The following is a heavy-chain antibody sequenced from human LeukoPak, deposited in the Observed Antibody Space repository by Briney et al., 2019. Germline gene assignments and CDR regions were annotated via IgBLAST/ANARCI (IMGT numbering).Heavy chain of an antibody. CDR1: GFTFSSYW. CDR3: ARDYEQAVAGTARAFDI. Sequence: GGSLRLSCAASGFTFSSYWMSWVRQAPGKGLEWVANIKQDGSEKYYVDSVKGRFTISRDNAKNSLYLQMNSLRAEDTAVYYCARDYEQAVAGTARAFDIWGQGTMVTVSS. CDR2: IKQDGSEK. V-gene: IGHV3-7*01. D-gene: IGHD6-19*01. J-gene: IGHJ3*02.